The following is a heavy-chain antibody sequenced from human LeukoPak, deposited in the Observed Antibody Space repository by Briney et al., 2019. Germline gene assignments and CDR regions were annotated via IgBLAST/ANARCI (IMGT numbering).Heavy chain of an antibody. D-gene: IGHD4-17*01. CDR3: ANEHGDPSNFDY. V-gene: IGHV4-39*07. CDR1: GGSISSSSYF. Sequence: TETLSLTCTVSGGSISSSSYFWGWLRQPPGKGLEWLGSIYYSGSTYYNPSLKSRVTISVDTSKNQFSLKLSFLTAADTAVYYCANEHGDPSNFDYWGQGTLVTVSS. CDR2: IYYSGST. J-gene: IGHJ4*02.